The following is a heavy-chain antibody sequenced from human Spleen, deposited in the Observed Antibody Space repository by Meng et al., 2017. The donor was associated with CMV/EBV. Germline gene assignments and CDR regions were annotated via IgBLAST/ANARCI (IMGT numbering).Heavy chain of an antibody. J-gene: IGHJ4*02. V-gene: IGHV3-21*01. D-gene: IGHD5-24*01. CDR3: AREGYQVATISPYFDY. CDR2: VSGSGDHI. Sequence: GESLKISCAASGFTFIGYKMSWVRQTPGKGLEWVSSVSGSGDHIDYAESVKGRFTISRDNAKNSVFLQMYSLRAEDSALYYCAREGYQVATISPYFDYWGQGILVTVSS. CDR1: GFTFIGYK.